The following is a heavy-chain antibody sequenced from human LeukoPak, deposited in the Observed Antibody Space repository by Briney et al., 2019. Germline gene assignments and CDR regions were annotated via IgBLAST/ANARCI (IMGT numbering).Heavy chain of an antibody. J-gene: IGHJ4*02. Sequence: PGRSLRLSRAVSGFTFTRHWMSGVPETPGKGLEWGARMTLDGSEKYCADSVKGRFTSSRDNAKTSLYLERNSLRAQDTAVYYCARDATYCTNGVCYTRFDYWGQGTLVTVSS. V-gene: IGHV3-7*01. CDR3: ARDATYCTNGVCYTRFDY. CDR1: GFTFTRHW. CDR2: MTLDGSEK. D-gene: IGHD2-8*01.